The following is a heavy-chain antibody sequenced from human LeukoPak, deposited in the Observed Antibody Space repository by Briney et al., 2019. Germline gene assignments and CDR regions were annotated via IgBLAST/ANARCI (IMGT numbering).Heavy chain of an antibody. J-gene: IGHJ6*03. V-gene: IGHV4-61*02. D-gene: IGHD6-13*01. CDR2: IYTSGST. CDR3: ARWTKGRIAAAGYYYYMDV. CDR1: GGSISDAAYY. Sequence: PSETLSLTCTVSGGSISDAAYYWSWIRQPAGKGLEWIGRIYTSGSTNYNPSLKSRVTMSVDTSKNQFSLKLSSVTAADTAVYYCARWTKGRIAAAGYYYYMDVWGKGTTVTVSS.